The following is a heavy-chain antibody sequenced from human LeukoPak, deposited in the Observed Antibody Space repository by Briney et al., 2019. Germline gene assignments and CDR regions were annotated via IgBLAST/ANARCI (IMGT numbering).Heavy chain of an antibody. Sequence: GESLKISCKGSGYSFTSYWIGWVRQMPGKGLVWMGIIYPGDSDTRYSPSCQGQVTISADKSISTAYLQWSSLKASDTAMYYCARGALYGDYHAGGAFDIWGQGTMVTVSS. CDR3: ARGALYGDYHAGGAFDI. D-gene: IGHD4-17*01. CDR2: IYPGDSDT. J-gene: IGHJ3*02. V-gene: IGHV5-51*01. CDR1: GYSFTSYW.